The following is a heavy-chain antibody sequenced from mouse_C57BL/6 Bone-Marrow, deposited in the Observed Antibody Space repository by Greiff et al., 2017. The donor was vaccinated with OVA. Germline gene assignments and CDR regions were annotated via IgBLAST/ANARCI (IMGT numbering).Heavy chain of an antibody. J-gene: IGHJ2*01. V-gene: IGHV5-16*01. D-gene: IGHD2-1*01. Sequence: EVMLVESEGGLVQPGSSMKLSCTASGFTFSDYYMAWVRQVPEKGLEWVANINYDGSSTYYLDSLKSRFIISRDNAKNILYLQMSSLKSEDTATYYCARREDGNYGYFDYWGQVTTLTVSS. CDR1: GFTFSDYY. CDR2: INYDGSST. CDR3: ARREDGNYGYFDY.